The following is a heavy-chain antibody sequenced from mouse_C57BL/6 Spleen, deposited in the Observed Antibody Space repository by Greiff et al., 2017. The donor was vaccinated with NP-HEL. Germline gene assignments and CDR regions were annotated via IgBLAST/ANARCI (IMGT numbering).Heavy chain of an antibody. Sequence: QVQLQQPGTDLVKPGASVKLSCKASGYTFTSYWMHWVKQRPGQGLEWIGNINPSNGGTNYNEKFKSKATLTVDKSSSTASMQPSSRTSEDSACYYWARGATVVEELDDWGQGTTLTVSS. D-gene: IGHD1-1*01. J-gene: IGHJ2*01. CDR1: GYTFTSYW. CDR2: INPSNGGT. CDR3: ARGATVVEELDD. V-gene: IGHV1-53*01.